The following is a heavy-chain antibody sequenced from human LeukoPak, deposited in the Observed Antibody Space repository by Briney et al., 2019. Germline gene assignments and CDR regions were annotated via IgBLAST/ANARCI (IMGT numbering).Heavy chain of an antibody. V-gene: IGHV4-59*01. CDR3: AREAYSYGFRGYFDL. CDR1: GVSISIYY. Sequence: SETLSLTCTLSGVSISIYYCSWVRQPPGKGLEWIGYIYFSGSTSYNPSLKSRVTISVDTSKNQFSLILSSVTAADTAVYYCAREAYSYGFRGYFDLWGRGTLVTVSS. J-gene: IGHJ2*01. D-gene: IGHD5-18*01. CDR2: IYFSGST.